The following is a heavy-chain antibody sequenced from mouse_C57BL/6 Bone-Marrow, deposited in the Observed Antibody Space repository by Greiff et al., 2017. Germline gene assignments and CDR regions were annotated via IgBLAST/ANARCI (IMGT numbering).Heavy chain of an antibody. Sequence: QVQLQQPGAELVRPGTSVKLSCKASGYTFTCYWMHWVKQRPGQGLEWIGVFAPSDSFTNYNQKFKGKATLTVDTSSSSAYMQLSSLTSEDSAVYYCARAFSTVVAVDYWGQGTTLTVSS. CDR1: GYTFTCYW. D-gene: IGHD1-1*01. CDR2: FAPSDSFT. V-gene: IGHV1-59*01. CDR3: ARAFSTVVAVDY. J-gene: IGHJ2*01.